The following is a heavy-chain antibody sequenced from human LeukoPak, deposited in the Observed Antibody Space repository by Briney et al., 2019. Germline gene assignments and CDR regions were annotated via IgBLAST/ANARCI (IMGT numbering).Heavy chain of an antibody. V-gene: IGHV1-2*02. Sequence: ASVKVSCKASGYTFTGYYIHWLRQAPGQGLEWMGFINPNSGVTNYAQKLQGRVTMTRDTSISTAYMELSSLISDHTAVYYCARDLEGYHYGSGNYPQWGEGTLITVSS. J-gene: IGHJ4*02. D-gene: IGHD3-10*01. CDR2: INPNSGVT. CDR1: GYTFTGYY. CDR3: ARDLEGYHYGSGNYPQ.